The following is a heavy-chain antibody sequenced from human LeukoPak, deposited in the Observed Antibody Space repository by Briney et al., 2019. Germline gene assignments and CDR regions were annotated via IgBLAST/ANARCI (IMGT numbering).Heavy chain of an antibody. CDR3: ARGGYSSSWNFDY. D-gene: IGHD6-13*01. CDR2: ISGGGSTM. Sequence: PGGSLRLSCAASGFTLSIYEMNWVRQAPGKGLEWVSYISGGGSTMDYADSVKGRFTISRDNSKNTLYLQMNSLRGEDTAVHYCARGGYSSSWNFDYWGQGTLVTVSS. CDR1: GFTLSIYE. V-gene: IGHV3-48*03. J-gene: IGHJ4*02.